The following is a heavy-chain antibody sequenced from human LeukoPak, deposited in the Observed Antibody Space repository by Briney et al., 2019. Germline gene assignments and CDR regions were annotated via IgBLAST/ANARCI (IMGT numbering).Heavy chain of an antibody. J-gene: IGHJ5*02. Sequence: DSIQGQFTISRDNAENSLYLQMNSLRAEDTAVYYCARDRQQLVHSWGQGTLVTVSS. D-gene: IGHD6-13*01. V-gene: IGHV3-21*06. CDR3: ARDRQQLVHS.